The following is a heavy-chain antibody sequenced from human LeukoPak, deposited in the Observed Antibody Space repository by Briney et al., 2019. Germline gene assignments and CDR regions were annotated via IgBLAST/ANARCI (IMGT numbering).Heavy chain of an antibody. V-gene: IGHV4-59*01. CDR3: ARMVGLTSFGH. CDR1: GGSISSYY. D-gene: IGHD3-3*01. J-gene: IGHJ4*02. Sequence: PSETLSLTCTVSGGSISSYYWTWLRQPPGKGLEWIAYIDYSGYSAYNPSLKSRLTISVDTSKDQFSLKLTSITTADTAVYYCARMVGLTSFGHWGQGILVTVSS. CDR2: IDYSGYS.